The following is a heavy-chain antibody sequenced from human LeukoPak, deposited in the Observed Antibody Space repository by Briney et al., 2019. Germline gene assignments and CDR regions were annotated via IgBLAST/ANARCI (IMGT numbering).Heavy chain of an antibody. CDR3: ARGPRGIYCSSTSCYTTYFDY. Sequence: SQTLSLTCSVSGGSISSGSYYWSWIRQPAGKGLEWIGRIYTSGSTNYNPSLKSRVTISVDTSKNQFSLKLSSVTAADTAVYYCARGPRGIYCSSTSCYTTYFDYWGQGTLVTVSS. D-gene: IGHD2-2*02. CDR2: IYTSGST. CDR1: GGSISSGSYY. J-gene: IGHJ4*02. V-gene: IGHV4-61*02.